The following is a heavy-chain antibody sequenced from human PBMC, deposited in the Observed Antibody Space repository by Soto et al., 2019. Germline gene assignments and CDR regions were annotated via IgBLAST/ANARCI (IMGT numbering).Heavy chain of an antibody. D-gene: IGHD6-6*01. Sequence: ASVKVSFKASGYTFTSYYMHWVRQAPGQGLEWMGIINPSGGSTSYAQKFQGRVTMTRDTSTSTVYMELSSLRSEDTAVYYCARASHSSSRRNWFDPWGQGTLVTVSS. J-gene: IGHJ5*02. CDR2: INPSGGST. V-gene: IGHV1-46*01. CDR1: GYTFTSYY. CDR3: ARASHSSSRRNWFDP.